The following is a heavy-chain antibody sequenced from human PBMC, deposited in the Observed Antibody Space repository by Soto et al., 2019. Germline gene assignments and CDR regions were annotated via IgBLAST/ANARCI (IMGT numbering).Heavy chain of an antibody. CDR3: AKGSFYYDSSGYYYGTLAY. V-gene: IGHV3-23*01. Sequence: EVQLLESGGGLVQPGGSLRLSCAASGVTFSSYAMSWVRQAPGKGLEWVSAISGSGGSTYYADSVKGRFTISRDNSKNTLYLQMNSLRAEDTAVYYCAKGSFYYDSSGYYYGTLAYWGQGTLVTVSS. D-gene: IGHD3-22*01. CDR1: GVTFSSYA. J-gene: IGHJ4*02. CDR2: ISGSGGST.